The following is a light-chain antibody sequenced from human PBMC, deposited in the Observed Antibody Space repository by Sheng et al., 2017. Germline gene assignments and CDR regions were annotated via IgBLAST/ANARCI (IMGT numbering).Light chain of an antibody. CDR3: QQRDNWPRPLT. V-gene: IGKV3-11*01. Sequence: EIVLTQSPGTLSLSPGERATLSCRPSQLVSTYYLAWYQQKPGQAPRLLIYDASNRATGFPARFSGSGSGTDFTLTISSLEPEDFAVCYCQQRDNWPRPLTFGGGTKVEIK. J-gene: IGKJ4*01. CDR1: QLVSTYY. CDR2: DAS.